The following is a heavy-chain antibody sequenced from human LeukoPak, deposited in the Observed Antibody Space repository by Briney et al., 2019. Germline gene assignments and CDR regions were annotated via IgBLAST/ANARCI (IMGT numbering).Heavy chain of an antibody. CDR3: AKYWQQLADY. CDR2: SSGSGGST. V-gene: IGHV3-23*01. J-gene: IGHJ4*02. D-gene: IGHD6-13*01. Sequence: GGSLRLSCAASGFTFSSYATSWVRQAPGKGLEWVSLSSGSGGSTYYADSVKGRFAISRDNSKNTLYLQMNSLRAEDTAVYYCAKYWQQLADYWGQGTLVTVSS. CDR1: GFTFSSYA.